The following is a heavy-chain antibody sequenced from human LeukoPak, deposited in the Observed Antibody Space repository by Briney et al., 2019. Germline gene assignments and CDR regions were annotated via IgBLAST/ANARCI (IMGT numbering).Heavy chain of an antibody. J-gene: IGHJ6*03. CDR3: ARETSQKGAHYMDV. V-gene: IGHV4-61*01. CDR2: IYYSGST. CDR1: GDSISRSIFY. D-gene: IGHD3-16*01. Sequence: PSETLSLTCTVSGDSISRSIFYWGWIRQPPGKGLEWIGYIYYSGSTNYNPSLKSRVTISVDTSKNQFSLKLSSVTAADTAVYYCARETSQKGAHYMDVWGKGTTVTISS.